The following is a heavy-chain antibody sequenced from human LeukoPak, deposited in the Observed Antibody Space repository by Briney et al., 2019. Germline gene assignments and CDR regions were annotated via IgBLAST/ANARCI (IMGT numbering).Heavy chain of an antibody. CDR1: GHSISSGYY. V-gene: IGHV4-38-2*02. J-gene: IGHJ4*02. D-gene: IGHD2-8*01. CDR2: IYHSGST. CDR3: ARGPYCTNGVCYTVYFDY. Sequence: PSETLSLTCTVSGHSISSGYYCGWIRQPPGKGLEWIGSIYHSGSTYYNPSLKSRVTISVDTSKNQFSLKLSSVTAADTAVYYCARGPYCTNGVCYTVYFDYWGQGTLVTVSS.